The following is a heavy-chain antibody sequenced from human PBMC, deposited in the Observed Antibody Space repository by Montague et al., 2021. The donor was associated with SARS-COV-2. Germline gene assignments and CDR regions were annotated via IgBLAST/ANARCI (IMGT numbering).Heavy chain of an antibody. Sequence: SLRLSCAASGFTFSSYAMSWVRQAPGKGLEWVSAISGSGGSTYYADSVKGRFTISRDNSKNTLYVQMNSLRAEDTAVYYCAELTTGYSYGTGDYWGQGTLVTVSS. CDR1: GFTFSSYA. D-gene: IGHD5-18*01. CDR3: AELTTGYSYGTGDY. CDR2: ISGSGGST. J-gene: IGHJ4*02. V-gene: IGHV3-23*01.